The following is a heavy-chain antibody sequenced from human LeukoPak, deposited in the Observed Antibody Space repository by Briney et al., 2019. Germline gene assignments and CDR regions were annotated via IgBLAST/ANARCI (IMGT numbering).Heavy chain of an antibody. V-gene: IGHV4-59*01. CDR2: IYYSGST. CDR1: GGSISSYY. D-gene: IGHD1-26*01. Sequence: PSETLSLTCTVSGGSISSYYWSWIRQPPGKGLEWIGYIYYSGSTNYNPSLKSRVTISVDTSKNQFSLQLSSVTAADTAVYYCARDASGSYWGYWGQGTLVTVSS. CDR3: ARDASGSYWGY. J-gene: IGHJ4*02.